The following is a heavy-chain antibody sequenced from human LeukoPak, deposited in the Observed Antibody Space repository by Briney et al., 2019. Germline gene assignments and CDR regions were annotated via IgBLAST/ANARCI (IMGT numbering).Heavy chain of an antibody. CDR1: GFTFSSYW. CDR3: AKPGDYYAFDI. D-gene: IGHD7-27*01. Sequence: PGGSLRLSCAASGFTFSSYWMSWVRQAPGKGLEWVSTISGSGASTYYADSVKGRFTISRDNSKKTLYLQMNSLRAEDTAVYYCAKPGDYYAFDIWGQGTMVTVSS. CDR2: ISGSGAST. V-gene: IGHV3-23*01. J-gene: IGHJ3*02.